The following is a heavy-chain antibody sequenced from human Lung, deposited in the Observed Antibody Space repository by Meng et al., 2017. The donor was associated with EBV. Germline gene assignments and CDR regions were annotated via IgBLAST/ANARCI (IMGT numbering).Heavy chain of an antibody. CDR2: MNTYNGNT. CDR1: GYTFTTYG. D-gene: IGHD3-3*01. CDR3: ARVRIFGDYYFDS. V-gene: IGHV1-18*01. Sequence: AQVVQAGAEVKKPGASVKVSCKASGYTFTTYGISWVRQAPGQGLEWMGWMNTYNGNTNYAEKFQDRVTVTTDTSTNTAYMELRSLRSDDTAVYYCARVRIFGDYYFDSWGQGTLVTVSS. J-gene: IGHJ4*02.